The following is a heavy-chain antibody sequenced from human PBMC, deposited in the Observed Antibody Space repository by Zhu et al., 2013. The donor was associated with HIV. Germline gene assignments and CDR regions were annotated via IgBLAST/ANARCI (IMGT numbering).Heavy chain of an antibody. CDR1: GYSISSGYY. CDR2: IYHSGST. D-gene: IGHD3-3*01. J-gene: IGHJ3*02. CDR3: ARETIFGVVIIIPGGAVDAFDI. V-gene: IGHV4-38-2*02. Sequence: VQLQESGPGLVKPSETLSLTCAVSGYSISSGYYWGWDPAAPRKGLEWIGSIYHSGSTYYNPSLKSRVTISVDTSKNQFSLKLSSVTAADTAVYYCARETIFGVVIIIPGGAVDAFDIWGQGTMVTVSS.